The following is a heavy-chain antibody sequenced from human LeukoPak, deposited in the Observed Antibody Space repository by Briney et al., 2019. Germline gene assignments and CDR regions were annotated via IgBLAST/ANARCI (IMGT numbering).Heavy chain of an antibody. CDR2: INPNSGGT. CDR3: ARDSSAIPWGAYYYYYMDV. V-gene: IGHV1-2*02. CDR1: GYTFTGYF. D-gene: IGHD1-26*01. Sequence: ASLKVSCKASGYTFTGYFMHWVPQSPRQGLEWMGWINPNSGGTNYAQTFQGRVNMTRDTSISTAYMELSRPRSAATTVHYFARDSSAIPWGAYYYYYMDVWGKGTTVTISS. J-gene: IGHJ6*03.